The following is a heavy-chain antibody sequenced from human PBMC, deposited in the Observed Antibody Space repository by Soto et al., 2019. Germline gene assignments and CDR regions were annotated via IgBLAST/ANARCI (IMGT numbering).Heavy chain of an antibody. CDR3: TTSTGHFNH. Sequence: EVQLVESGGGWVQPGGSLRLSCAASGLTFSVYTMKWVRQAPGKGLDWVSYITGSSDRILFADSVKGRFTVSRDNAKNSLYLQMNSLRDEDTGVYYCTTSTGHFNHWGQGTLVSVSS. CDR1: GLTFSVYT. D-gene: IGHD2-8*02. CDR2: ITGSSDRI. V-gene: IGHV3-48*02. J-gene: IGHJ4*02.